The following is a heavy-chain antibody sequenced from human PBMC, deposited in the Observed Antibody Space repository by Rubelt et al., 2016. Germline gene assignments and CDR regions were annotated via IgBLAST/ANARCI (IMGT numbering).Heavy chain of an antibody. Sequence: STIYYADSVKGRFTISRDNAKNSLYLQMNSLRAEDTAVYYCARKLADHPYYYYGMDVWGQGTTVTVSS. CDR2: STI. V-gene: IGHV3-48*04. J-gene: IGHJ6*02. CDR3: ARKLADHPYYYYGMDV. D-gene: IGHD4-23*01.